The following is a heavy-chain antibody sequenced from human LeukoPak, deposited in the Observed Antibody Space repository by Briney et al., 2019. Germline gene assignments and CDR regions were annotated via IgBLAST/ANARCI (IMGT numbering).Heavy chain of an antibody. D-gene: IGHD2-2*01. CDR1: GYTFTGYY. J-gene: IGHJ3*02. V-gene: IGHV1-2*02. CDR3: ASLGYCSSTSCQSDAFDI. CDR2: INPNSGGT. Sequence: ASVKVSCKACGYTFTGYYMHWVRQAPGRGLEWMGWINPNSGGTNYAQKFQGRVTMTRDTSISTAYMELSRLRSDDTAVYYCASLGYCSSTSCQSDAFDIWGQGTMVTVSS.